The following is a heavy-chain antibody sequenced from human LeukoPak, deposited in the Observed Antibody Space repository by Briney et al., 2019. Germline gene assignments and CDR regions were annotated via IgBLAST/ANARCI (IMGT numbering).Heavy chain of an antibody. V-gene: IGHV3-74*01. Sequence: PGGSLRLSCAASGFTFSPYWMHRVRQGPGKGLVWVARIDSDGSSTIYADSVKGRLTISRDNAQNTLYLQMDSLRAEDTAVYYCARGGGDHAFDVWGQGTMVTVSS. D-gene: IGHD2-21*02. CDR2: IDSDGSST. J-gene: IGHJ3*01. CDR3: ARGGGDHAFDV. CDR1: GFTFSPYW.